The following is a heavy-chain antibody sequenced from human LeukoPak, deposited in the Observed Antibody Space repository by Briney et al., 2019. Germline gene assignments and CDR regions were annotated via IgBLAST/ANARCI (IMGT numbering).Heavy chain of an antibody. CDR3: AKDPSAFSDKPYYYGSGSSNDY. V-gene: IGHV3-48*01. J-gene: IGHJ4*02. Sequence: GGSLRLSCAASGFTFSSYSMNWVRQAPGKGLEWVSYISSSSSTIYYADSVKGRFTISRDNAKNSLYLQMNSLRAEDTAVYYCAKDPSAFSDKPYYYGSGSSNDYWGQGTLVTVSS. CDR2: ISSSSSTI. CDR1: GFTFSSYS. D-gene: IGHD3-10*01.